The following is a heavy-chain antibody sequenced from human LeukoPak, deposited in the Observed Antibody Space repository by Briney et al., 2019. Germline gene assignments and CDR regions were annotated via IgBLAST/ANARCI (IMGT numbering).Heavy chain of an antibody. CDR2: IRNKANSYTT. Sequence: GGSLRLSCVASGFTFSDHYMDWVCQAPGKGLEWVGRIRNKANSYTTEYAASVKGKFTISRDDSKNSLYLQMNSLKTEDTAVYYCAREAKGYAFDIWGQGTMVTVSS. J-gene: IGHJ3*02. CDR3: AREAKGYAFDI. V-gene: IGHV3-72*01. CDR1: GFTFSDHY.